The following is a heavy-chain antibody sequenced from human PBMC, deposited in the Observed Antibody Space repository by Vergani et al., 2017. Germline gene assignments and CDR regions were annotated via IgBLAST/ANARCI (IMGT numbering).Heavy chain of an antibody. J-gene: IGHJ5*01. CDR3: AKSASVSMSLPNWFES. V-gene: IGHV3-23*01. CDR1: GFRFREHG. Sequence: EVQLLESGGGSVQPGESLRLSCVASGFRFREHGMNWVRQAPGKGLEWVSGISGTGGFTFYADSVKGRFTISRDNYKNTLYLQMSSLRADDTAVYYCAKSASVSMSLPNWFESWGQGTHVTVS. CDR2: ISGTGGFT.